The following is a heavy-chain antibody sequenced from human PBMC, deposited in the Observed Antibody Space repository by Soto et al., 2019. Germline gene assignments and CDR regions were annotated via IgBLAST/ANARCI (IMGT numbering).Heavy chain of an antibody. Sequence: EVQLVESGGGLVQPGESLRLSCAVSGFSFSTYWMAWVRQAPGNGLEWVAHIRPDGSQTDHVDSVRGRFSISRDNAKNSLYLHVNSLRGEDTAVYYCAREGWGSLLGHWGLGSLVIVSS. CDR3: AREGWGSLLGH. CDR1: GFSFSTYW. J-gene: IGHJ4*02. V-gene: IGHV3-7*04. CDR2: IRPDGSQT. D-gene: IGHD2-21*02.